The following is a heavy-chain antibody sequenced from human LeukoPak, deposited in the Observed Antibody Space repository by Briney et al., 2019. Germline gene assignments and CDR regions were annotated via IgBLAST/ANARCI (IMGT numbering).Heavy chain of an antibody. CDR2: ISGSGGST. D-gene: IGHD3-22*01. CDR1: GFTFSSYA. CDR3: AKAYYNDRSGYPLDY. V-gene: IGHV3-23*01. Sequence: GGSLRLSCAASGFTFSSYAMHWVRQAPGKGLEWVSAISGSGGSTYYADSVKGRFTISRDNSKNTLYLQMNSLRAEDTAVYYCAKAYYNDRSGYPLDYWGQGTLVTVSS. J-gene: IGHJ4*02.